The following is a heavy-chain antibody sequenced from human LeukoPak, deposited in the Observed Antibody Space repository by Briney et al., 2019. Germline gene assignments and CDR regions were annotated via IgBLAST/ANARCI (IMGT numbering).Heavy chain of an antibody. V-gene: IGHV3-74*01. J-gene: IGHJ4*02. Sequence: PGGSLRLSCVASGFTFSDYWMYWVRQAPGKGLVWVSRLSPDGTNTNYADSVKGRFTISRDNAKNSLSLQMNSLRAEDTAVYYCARRVIVVGLDYWGQGTLVTVSS. CDR1: GFTFSDYW. D-gene: IGHD3-22*01. CDR3: ARRVIVVGLDY. CDR2: LSPDGTNT.